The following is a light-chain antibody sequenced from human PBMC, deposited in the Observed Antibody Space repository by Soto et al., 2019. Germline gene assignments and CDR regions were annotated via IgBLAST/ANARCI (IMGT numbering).Light chain of an antibody. V-gene: IGLV1-44*01. CDR2: SNN. CDR1: SSNIGSNT. J-gene: IGLJ1*01. CDR3: AASDDSLNGFYV. Sequence: QSVLTQPPSASGTPGQRVTISCSGSSSNIGSNTVNWYQQLPGTAPKLLIYSNNQRPSGVPDRFSGSKSGTSASLAISGLQSEDDSVYYCAASDDSLNGFYVFGTGTNVTVL.